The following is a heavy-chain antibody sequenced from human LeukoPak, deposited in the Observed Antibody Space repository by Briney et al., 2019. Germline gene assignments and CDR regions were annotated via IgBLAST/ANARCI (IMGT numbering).Heavy chain of an antibody. Sequence: AAVNVSCKASGYTFTSYYMHWVRQAPGQGLEWMGVINPSGGSTSYAHKFHGRVTITRDIATITVYLALSSLRSEDTAVYYCGRDLHYYDSSGTLDYWGQGTLVTVSS. CDR1: GYTFTSYY. CDR2: INPSGGST. CDR3: GRDLHYYDSSGTLDY. V-gene: IGHV1-46*01. J-gene: IGHJ4*02. D-gene: IGHD3-22*01.